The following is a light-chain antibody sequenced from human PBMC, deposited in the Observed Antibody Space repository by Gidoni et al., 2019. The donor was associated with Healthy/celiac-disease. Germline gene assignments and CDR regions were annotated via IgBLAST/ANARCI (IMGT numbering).Light chain of an antibody. J-gene: IGKJ3*01. CDR1: KSVSSSY. Sequence: GTQSLSPGERATLSCRASKSVSSSYLAWYQQKPGQAPRLLIYGASSRATGIPDRFSGSGSGTDFTLTISRLEPEDFAVYYCQQYGSSRFTFGPGTKVDIK. V-gene: IGKV3-20*01. CDR3: QQYGSSRFT. CDR2: GAS.